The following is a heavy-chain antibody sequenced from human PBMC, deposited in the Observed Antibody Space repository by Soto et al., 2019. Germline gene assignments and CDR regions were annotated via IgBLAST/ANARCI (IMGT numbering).Heavy chain of an antibody. CDR3: AAQERIAAAS. CDR2: IIPILGIA. CDR1: GGTFSSYT. V-gene: IGHV1-69*02. Sequence: QVQLVQSGAEVKKPGSSVKVSCKASGGTFSSYTISWVRQAPGQGLEWMGRIIPILGIANYAQKFQGRVTITADNSTSTAYMELSSLRSEDTDVYYCAAQERIAAASWGQGTLVTVSS. D-gene: IGHD6-13*01. J-gene: IGHJ5*02.